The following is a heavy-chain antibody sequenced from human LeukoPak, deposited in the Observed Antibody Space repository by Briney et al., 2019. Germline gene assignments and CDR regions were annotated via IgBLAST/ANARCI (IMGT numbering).Heavy chain of an antibody. J-gene: IGHJ5*02. CDR2: IYYSGST. CDR3: ARLILWFGELPNWFDP. D-gene: IGHD3-10*01. CDR1: GGSISSYY. Sequence: SETLSLTCTVSGGSISSYYWSWIRQPPGKGLEWIGYIYYSGSTNYNPSLKSRVTMSVDTSKNQFSLKLSSVTAADTAVYYCARLILWFGELPNWFDPWGQGTLVTVSS. V-gene: IGHV4-59*01.